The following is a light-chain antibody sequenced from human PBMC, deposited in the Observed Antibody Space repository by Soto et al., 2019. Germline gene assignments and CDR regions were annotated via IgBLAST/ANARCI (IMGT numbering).Light chain of an antibody. CDR2: EVR. CDR3: SSSTSSSPYV. V-gene: IGLV2-14*01. Sequence: QSALTQPASVSGSPGQSITISCTGTSSDVGIYNTVSWYQQYPGEAPKLLIYEVRYRSSGVSDRFSGSKSGNTASLTISGLHTEDEADYYCSSSTSSSPYVFGTGTKLTVL. CDR1: SSDVGIYNT. J-gene: IGLJ1*01.